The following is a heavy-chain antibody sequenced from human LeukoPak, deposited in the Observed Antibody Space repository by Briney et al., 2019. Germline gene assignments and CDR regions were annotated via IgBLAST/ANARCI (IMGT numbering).Heavy chain of an antibody. D-gene: IGHD4-17*01. CDR2: IYSGGST. CDR3: ASFDYGDPFDY. Sequence: GGSLRLSCAASGFTVSDNYMSWVRQAPGKGLEWVSVIYSGGSTYYADSVKGRFTISRDNSKNTLYLQMNSLRAEDTAVYYCASFDYGDPFDYWGQGTLVTVSS. V-gene: IGHV3-53*01. CDR1: GFTVSDNY. J-gene: IGHJ4*02.